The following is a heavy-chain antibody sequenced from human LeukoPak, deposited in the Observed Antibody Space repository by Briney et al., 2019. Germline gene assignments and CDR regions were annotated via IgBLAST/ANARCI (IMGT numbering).Heavy chain of an antibody. Sequence: GGSLRLSCAASGFTFSSNAIHWVRQARGKGLEWVAVIWYDGSNKYYADSVKGRFTISRDNSKNTLYLQMNSLRAEDTAVYFCARDGGYTKPFDYWGQGTLVTVSS. CDR3: ARDGGYTKPFDY. CDR2: IWYDGSNK. CDR1: GFTFSSNA. V-gene: IGHV3-33*01. D-gene: IGHD3-16*02. J-gene: IGHJ4*02.